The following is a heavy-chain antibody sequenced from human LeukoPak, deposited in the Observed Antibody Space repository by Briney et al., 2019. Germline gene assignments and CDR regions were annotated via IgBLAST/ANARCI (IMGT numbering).Heavy chain of an antibody. V-gene: IGHV3-21*01. CDR3: AREMVRGVIIGLFDY. J-gene: IGHJ4*02. Sequence: GGSLGLSCAASGFTFSSYSMNWVRQAPGKGLEWVSSISSSSSYIYYADSVKGRFTISRDNAKNSLYLQMNSLRAEDTAVYYCAREMVRGVIIGLFDYWGQGTLVTVSS. CDR2: ISSSSSYI. D-gene: IGHD3-10*01. CDR1: GFTFSSYS.